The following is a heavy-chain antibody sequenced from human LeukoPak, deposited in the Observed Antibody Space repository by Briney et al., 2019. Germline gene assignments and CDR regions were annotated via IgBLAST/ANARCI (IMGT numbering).Heavy chain of an antibody. Sequence: GGSLRLSCAGSGFTFSSYAMSWVRQAPGEGLEWVSEIYSGGSTYYADSVKGRFTISRDNSKNTLNLQMNSLRVEDTAVYYCAAPRYGDLALDYWGQGTLVTVSS. CDR2: IYSGGST. CDR3: AAPRYGDLALDY. CDR1: GFTFSSYA. D-gene: IGHD4-17*01. J-gene: IGHJ4*02. V-gene: IGHV3-66*01.